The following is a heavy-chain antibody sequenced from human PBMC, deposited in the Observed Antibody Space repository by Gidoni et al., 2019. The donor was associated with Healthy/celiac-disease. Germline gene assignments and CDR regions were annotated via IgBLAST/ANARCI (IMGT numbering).Heavy chain of an antibody. J-gene: IGHJ4*02. CDR2: ISWNSGSI. V-gene: IGHV3-9*03. Sequence: EVQLVESGGGLVQPGRSLRLSCAASVFTFDDYAMHWVRQAPGKGMEWVSGISWNSGSIGYADSVKGRFTISGDNAKNSLYLQMNSLRAEDMALYYCAKDQGSSGYSLGFDYWGQGTLVTVSS. CDR1: VFTFDDYA. D-gene: IGHD3-22*01. CDR3: AKDQGSSGYSLGFDY.